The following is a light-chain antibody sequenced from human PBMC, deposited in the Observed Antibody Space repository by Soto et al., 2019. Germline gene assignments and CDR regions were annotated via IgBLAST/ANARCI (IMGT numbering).Light chain of an antibody. CDR3: HQRQYWPPLT. V-gene: IGKV3-11*01. Sequence: VVTQSPATLSLSLGERATLCCRTSLSVSVYLDWYQQKPGQAPRLLISDASNRATGIPARFSGSGSGTDFTLTTSSLEPEDFAAYYCHQRQYWPPLTFGQGTRLEIK. CDR1: LSVSVY. CDR2: DAS. J-gene: IGKJ5*01.